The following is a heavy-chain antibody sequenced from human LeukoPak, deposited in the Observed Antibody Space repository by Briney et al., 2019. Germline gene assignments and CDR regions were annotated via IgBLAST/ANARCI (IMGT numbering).Heavy chain of an antibody. D-gene: IGHD4-23*01. CDR3: VRVDNGGNYFDY. CDR2: IYYSGST. J-gene: IGHJ4*02. V-gene: IGHV4-39*07. CDR1: GGSISSSSYY. Sequence: SETLSLTCTVSGGSISSSSYYWGWIRQPPGKGLEWIGTIYYSGSTYYNPSLTSRVTISVDTSKNQFSLRLSSVTAADTAVYYCVRVDNGGNYFDYWGQGTLVTVSS.